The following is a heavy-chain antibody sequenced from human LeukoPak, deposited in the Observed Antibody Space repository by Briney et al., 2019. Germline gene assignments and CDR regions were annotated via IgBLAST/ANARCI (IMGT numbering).Heavy chain of an antibody. J-gene: IGHJ4*02. V-gene: IGHV3-7*01. CDR1: GFTFSSYW. Sequence: GGSLRLSCAASGFTFSSYWMSWVRQAPGTGLEWVANIKQDGSEKYYVDSVKGRFTISRDNAKNSLYLQMNSLRAEDTAVYYCAREGSRGVAALDYWGQGTLVTVSS. CDR3: AREGSRGVAALDY. D-gene: IGHD6-6*01. CDR2: IKQDGSEK.